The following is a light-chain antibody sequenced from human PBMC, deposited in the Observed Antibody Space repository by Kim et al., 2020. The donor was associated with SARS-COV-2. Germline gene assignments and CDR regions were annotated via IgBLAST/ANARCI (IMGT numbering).Light chain of an antibody. CDR2: RNN. CDR3: ATWDDSLSGVV. Sequence: QLVLTQPPSASGTPGQRVTMSCSGSSSNIGSNYVYWYQQLPGTAPKLLIYRNNQRPSGVPDRVSGSKSGTSASLAISGLRSEDEADYYCATWDDSLSGVVFGGGTQLTVL. CDR1: SSNIGSNY. V-gene: IGLV1-47*01. J-gene: IGLJ2*01.